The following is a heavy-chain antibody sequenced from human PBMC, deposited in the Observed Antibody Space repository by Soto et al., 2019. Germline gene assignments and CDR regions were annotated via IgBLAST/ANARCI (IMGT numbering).Heavy chain of an antibody. CDR3: ARGIATGQLDP. D-gene: IGHD2-15*01. CDR1: GYTFTRYT. J-gene: IGHJ5*02. Sequence: ASVKVSCKASGYTFTRYTMNWVRQAPGQRLEWMGWINPDNGNTKSSQKFQDRVIITRDTSASTAYMDLSSLRSEDTTVYYCARGIATGQLDPWGQGTLVTVSS. V-gene: IGHV1-3*01. CDR2: INPDNGNT.